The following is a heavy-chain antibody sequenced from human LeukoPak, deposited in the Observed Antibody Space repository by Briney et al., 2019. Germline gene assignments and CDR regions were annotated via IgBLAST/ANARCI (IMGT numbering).Heavy chain of an antibody. CDR1: GFTFTSYS. CDR2: ISSSSSAI. V-gene: IGHV3-48*01. D-gene: IGHD3-22*01. CDR3: ARSANYFDTSGQDY. J-gene: IGHJ4*02. Sequence: GGSLGLSCAASGFTFTSYSMNWVRQAPGKGLEWISYISSSSSAIYYADSVKGRFTISRDKAKSTLYLQMNSLRVEDTAVYYCARSANYFDTSGQDYWGQGTLVTVSS.